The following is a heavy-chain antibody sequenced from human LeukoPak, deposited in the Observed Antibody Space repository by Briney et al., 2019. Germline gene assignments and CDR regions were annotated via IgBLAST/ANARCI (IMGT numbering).Heavy chain of an antibody. Sequence: SAPTLAKPTQALRLTCTFSGFSCSTSGMCMGWIRQPPGKALERLTRIDSDDDKYYITSLKTRLTISKDTSQNQVVLTMVNMDPVDTATYYCARSGQCYYYYCMDVWGKGTTVTVSS. CDR1: GFSCSTSGMC. J-gene: IGHJ6*03. V-gene: IGHV2-70*11. CDR2: IDSDDDK. CDR3: ARSGQCYYYYCMDV. D-gene: IGHD6-19*01.